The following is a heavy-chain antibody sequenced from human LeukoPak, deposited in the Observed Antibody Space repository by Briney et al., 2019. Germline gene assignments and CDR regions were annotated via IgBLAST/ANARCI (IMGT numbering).Heavy chain of an antibody. CDR1: GGSISISY. CDR3: ARDLVGAAAGLFDP. CDR2: IYYSGST. V-gene: IGHV4-59*01. D-gene: IGHD6-13*01. Sequence: SETLSLTCTVSGGSISISYWSWIRQSPGKGLEWIGYIYYSGSTNYNPSLKSRVTISLDTSKSQFSLKLSSVTAEDTAVYYCARDLVGAAAGLFDPWGQGTLVTVSS. J-gene: IGHJ5*02.